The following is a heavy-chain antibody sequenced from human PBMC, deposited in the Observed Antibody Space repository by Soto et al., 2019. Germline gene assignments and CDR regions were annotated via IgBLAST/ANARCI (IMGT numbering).Heavy chain of an antibody. J-gene: IGHJ4*02. CDR3: ARKAWTRLDY. Sequence: QLQLHESGPGLVKPSGTLSLTCGLSGGSLTTPVWWTWVRLCPGKGLEWIGEVFHSGSANYNPSLQSRVTISVDKSTNQFSLRLSSVTAAGTAVYYCARKAWTRLDYWGQGALVTVSS. CDR1: GGSLTTPVW. D-gene: IGHD1-1*01. CDR2: VFHSGSA. V-gene: IGHV4-4*02.